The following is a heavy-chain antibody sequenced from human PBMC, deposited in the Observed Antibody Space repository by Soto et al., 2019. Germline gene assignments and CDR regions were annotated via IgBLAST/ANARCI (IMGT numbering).Heavy chain of an antibody. CDR3: ARAYYDSFAY. V-gene: IGHV4-34*01. CDR2: INHSGST. D-gene: IGHD3-22*01. J-gene: IGHJ4*02. CDR1: GGTFSGYY. Sequence: PSETLSLTCAVYGGTFSGYYWSWIRQPPGKGLEWIGEINHSGSTNYNPSLKSRVTISVDTSKNQFSLKLSSVTAADTAVYYCARAYYDSFAYWGQGTLVTVSS.